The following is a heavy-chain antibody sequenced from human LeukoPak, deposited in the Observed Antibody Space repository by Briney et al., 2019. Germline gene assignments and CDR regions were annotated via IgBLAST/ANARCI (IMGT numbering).Heavy chain of an antibody. CDR3: ANSNSRP. CDR1: GFIVSDKY. CDR2: IYSGGST. V-gene: IGHV3-53*01. Sequence: TGGSLRLSCAASGFIVSDKYMSWVRQAPGKGLEWVSIIYSGGSTYYADSVKGRFTISRDNSKNTLYLQMNSLRAEDTAVYYCANSNSRPWGQGTLVTVSS. D-gene: IGHD2-21*01. J-gene: IGHJ5*02.